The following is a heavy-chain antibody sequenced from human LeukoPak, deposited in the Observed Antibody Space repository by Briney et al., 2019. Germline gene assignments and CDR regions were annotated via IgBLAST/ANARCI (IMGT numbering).Heavy chain of an antibody. V-gene: IGHV3-33*01. CDR3: AREASDAFDI. CDR1: GFTSSSYD. CDR2: IWYDGSNK. Sequence: PGGSLRLSCAASGFTSSSYDMHWVRQAPGKGLEWVALIWYDGSNKNYADSVKGRFTISRDNSKNTLFLQMNSLRAEDTAVYYCAREASDAFDIWGQGTMVTVSS. J-gene: IGHJ3*02.